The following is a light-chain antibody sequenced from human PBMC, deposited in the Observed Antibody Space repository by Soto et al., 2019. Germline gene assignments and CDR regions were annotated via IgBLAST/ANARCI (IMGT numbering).Light chain of an antibody. CDR3: ASWDDSLNGPV. J-gene: IGLJ7*01. Sequence: QSALTQPPSASGTPGQKVTISCSGGNSNIGSNPVNWYQQVPGTAPRLLIYSNNQWPSGVPDRFSGSKSGTSASLAISGLQSEDFSDYYCASWDDSLNGPVFGGGSDLTVL. V-gene: IGLV1-44*01. CDR2: SNN. CDR1: NSNIGSNP.